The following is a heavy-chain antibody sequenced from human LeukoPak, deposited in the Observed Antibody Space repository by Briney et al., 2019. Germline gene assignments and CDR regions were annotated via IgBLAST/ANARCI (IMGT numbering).Heavy chain of an antibody. CDR1: GYTFTSYG. CDR3: ARGYSSGWYVNAEYFQH. D-gene: IGHD6-19*01. Sequence: ASVKVSCKASGYTFTSYGISWVRQAPGQGLEWMGWINPNSGGTNYAQKFQGRVTMTRDTSISTAYMELSRLRSDDTAVYYCARGYSSGWYVNAEYFQHWGQGTLVTVSS. J-gene: IGHJ1*01. V-gene: IGHV1-2*02. CDR2: INPNSGGT.